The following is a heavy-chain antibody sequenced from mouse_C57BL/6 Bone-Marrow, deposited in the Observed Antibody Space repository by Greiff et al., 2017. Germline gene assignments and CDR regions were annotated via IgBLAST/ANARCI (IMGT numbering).Heavy chain of an antibody. CDR2: IDPANGNT. CDR1: GFNIKNTY. CDR3: ARGAYYSNYLFAY. Sequence: DVKLVESVAELVRPGASVKLSCTASGFNIKNTYMHWVKQRPEQGLEWIGRIDPANGNTKYAPKFQGKATITADTSSNTAYLQLSSLTSEDTAIYYCARGAYYSNYLFAYWGQGTLVTVSA. J-gene: IGHJ3*01. V-gene: IGHV14-3*01. D-gene: IGHD2-5*01.